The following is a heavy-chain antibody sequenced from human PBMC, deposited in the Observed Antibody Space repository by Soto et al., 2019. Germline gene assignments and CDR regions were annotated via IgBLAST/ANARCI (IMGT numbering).Heavy chain of an antibody. CDR1: GFTFSTYA. CDR2: ISSSSSFR. V-gene: IGHV3-21*01. D-gene: IGHD5-12*01. CDR3: ARGAPGRDGYNLDFQH. J-gene: IGHJ1*01. Sequence: GGSLRLSCAASGFTFSTYAMNWVRQAPGKGLEWVSSISSSSSFRYYADSVKGRFTISRDNAKNSLYLQMNSLRAQDTAVYYCARGAPGRDGYNLDFQHWGPGTLVTVSS.